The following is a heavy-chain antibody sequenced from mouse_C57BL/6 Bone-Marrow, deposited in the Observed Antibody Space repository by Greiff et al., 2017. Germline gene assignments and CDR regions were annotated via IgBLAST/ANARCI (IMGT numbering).Heavy chain of an antibody. V-gene: IGHV5-15*01. Sequence: DVQLLQSGAGLVQPGASLKLSCAASGFTFSDYGMAWVRQGPGQGPEWVAFISPLAYSTNYADNVTGRVTITREKATNTLYLEMSSLRSEDTTMYYCASLGYYGSSYGYFDVWGTGTTVTVSS. D-gene: IGHD1-1*01. CDR3: ASLGYYGSSYGYFDV. J-gene: IGHJ1*03. CDR2: ISPLAYST. CDR1: GFTFSDYG.